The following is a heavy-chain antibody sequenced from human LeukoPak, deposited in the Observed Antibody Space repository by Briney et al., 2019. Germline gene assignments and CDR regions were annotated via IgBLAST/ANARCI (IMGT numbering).Heavy chain of an antibody. CDR3: AKGRGIVAAGSWFDP. J-gene: IGHJ5*02. V-gene: IGHV3-23*01. D-gene: IGHD2-15*01. CDR1: GFTFGSFA. Sequence: GGSLRLSCAASGFTFGSFAMSWVRQAPGKGLEWLPLFSGSGGRTHYADSVKGRFSISRDNSKNTLYLQMNSLRGEDTAIYYCAKGRGIVAAGSWFDPWGQGTLVTVSS. CDR2: FSGSGGRT.